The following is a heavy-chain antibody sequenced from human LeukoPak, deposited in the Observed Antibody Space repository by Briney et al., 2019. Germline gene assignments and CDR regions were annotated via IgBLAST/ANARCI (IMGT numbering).Heavy chain of an antibody. D-gene: IGHD7-27*01. CDR3: ARDLGTNGAFDI. CDR1: GGTFSSYA. V-gene: IGHV1-69*05. J-gene: IGHJ3*02. Sequence: SVKVSCKASGGTFSSYAISWVRQAPGQGLEWMGGIIPIFGTANYAQKFQGRVTITTDESTSTAYMELSSLRSEDTAVYYCARDLGTNGAFDIWGQGTMVTVSS. CDR2: IIPIFGTA.